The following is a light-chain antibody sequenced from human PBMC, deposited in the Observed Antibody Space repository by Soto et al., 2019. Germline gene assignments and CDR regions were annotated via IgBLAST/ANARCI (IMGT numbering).Light chain of an antibody. CDR2: GNG. V-gene: IGLV1-40*01. Sequence: QSVLTQPPSVSGAPGQRVTISCSGTSSSIGAGYEVHWYHQLPGTAPKLVVSGNGNRPSGVPDRLSASKSGTSASLAITGLQAEDEGHYYRQSYHKRLTAHGFGNGNKVTAL. J-gene: IGLJ1*01. CDR3: QSYHKRLTAHG. CDR1: SSSIGAGYE.